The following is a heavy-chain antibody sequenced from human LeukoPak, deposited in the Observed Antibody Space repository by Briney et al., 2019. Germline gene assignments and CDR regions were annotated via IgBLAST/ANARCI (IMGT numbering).Heavy chain of an antibody. D-gene: IGHD6-13*01. CDR3: ARAPGIAELGISWFDP. Sequence: ASVKVSCKASGYTFTGYYMRWVRQAPGQGLEWMGWINPNSGGTNYAQKFQGRVTMTRDTSISTAYMELSSLRSEDTAVHYCARAPGIAELGISWFDPWGQGTLVTVSS. CDR2: INPNSGGT. V-gene: IGHV1-2*02. J-gene: IGHJ5*02. CDR1: GYTFTGYY.